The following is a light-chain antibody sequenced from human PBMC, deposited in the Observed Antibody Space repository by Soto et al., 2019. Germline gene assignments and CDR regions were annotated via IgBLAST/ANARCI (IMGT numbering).Light chain of an antibody. Sequence: QSALTQPASVAGSLGQSITISCSGTSSDVGAYKLVSWYQQHPGKAPRLIIYEDNRRPSGISSRFSASKSGNTASLTISGLRAEDEADYYCSSYRSTSNYVFGSGTKVTVL. J-gene: IGLJ1*01. CDR3: SSYRSTSNYV. CDR2: EDN. CDR1: SSDVGAYKL. V-gene: IGLV2-14*02.